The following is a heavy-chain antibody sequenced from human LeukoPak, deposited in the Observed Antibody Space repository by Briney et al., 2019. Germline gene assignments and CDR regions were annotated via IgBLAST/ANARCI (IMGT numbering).Heavy chain of an antibody. CDR1: GGSISSSSYY. CDR3: ARGRKRGYSYGNNWFDP. D-gene: IGHD5-18*01. CDR2: IYYSGST. J-gene: IGHJ5*02. Sequence: SETLSLTCTVSGGSISSSSYYWGWIRQPPGKGLEWIGSIYYSGSTYYNPSLKSRVTISVDTSKNQFSLKLSSVTAADTAVYYCARGRKRGYSYGNNWFDPWGQGTLVTVSS. V-gene: IGHV4-39*07.